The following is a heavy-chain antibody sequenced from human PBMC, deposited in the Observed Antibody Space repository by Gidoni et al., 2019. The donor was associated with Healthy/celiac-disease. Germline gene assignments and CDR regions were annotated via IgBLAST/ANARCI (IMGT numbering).Heavy chain of an antibody. V-gene: IGHV3-30*04. CDR2: ISYDGSNK. Sequence: QVQLVESGGGVVQPGRSLRLSCAASGFTFSSYAIHWVRRAPGKGLEWVAVISYDGSNKYYADSVKGRFTISRDNSKNTLYLQMNSLRAEDTAVYYCARDRSSSWSRYYYGMDVWGQGTTVTVSS. D-gene: IGHD6-13*01. CDR3: ARDRSSSWSRYYYGMDV. CDR1: GFTFSSYA. J-gene: IGHJ6*02.